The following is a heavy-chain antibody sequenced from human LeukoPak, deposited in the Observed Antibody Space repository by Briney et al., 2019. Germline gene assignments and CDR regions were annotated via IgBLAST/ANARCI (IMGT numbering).Heavy chain of an antibody. CDR1: GGSISSSSDY. Sequence: SETLSLTCTVSGGSISSSSDYWGWIRQPPGKGLEWIGSIYYSGSTYYDPSLKSRVTISVDTSKNQFSLKLSSVTAADTAVYYCASLGGYDILTGYYKEYYFDYWGQGTLVTVSS. V-gene: IGHV4-39*01. J-gene: IGHJ4*02. CDR2: IYYSGST. CDR3: ASLGGYDILTGYYKEYYFDY. D-gene: IGHD3-9*01.